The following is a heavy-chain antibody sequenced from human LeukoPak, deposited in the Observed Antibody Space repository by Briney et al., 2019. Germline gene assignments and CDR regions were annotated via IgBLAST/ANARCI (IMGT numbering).Heavy chain of an antibody. CDR1: GFTFSDEY. J-gene: IGHJ4*02. V-gene: IGHV3-23*01. Sequence: GGALRLSCAASGFTFSDEYMSWVRQAPGKGLEWVSGIGASGGSTYYADSVKGRFTISRDNSKNTLYLQMNSLRTEDTAVYYCAKAEGYDILTGLDHWGQGTLVTVSS. CDR2: IGASGGST. D-gene: IGHD3-9*01. CDR3: AKAEGYDILTGLDH.